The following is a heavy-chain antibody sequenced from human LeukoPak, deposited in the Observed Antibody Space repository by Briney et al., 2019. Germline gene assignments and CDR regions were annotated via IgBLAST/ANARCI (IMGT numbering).Heavy chain of an antibody. CDR3: ARDLTSSWYGFDS. J-gene: IGHJ4*02. CDR1: GFTFSSYS. D-gene: IGHD6-13*01. Sequence: PGGSLRLSCAASGFTFSSYSMNWVRQAPGKGLEWVSYISSSSSTIYYADSVKGRFTISRDNAKNSLYLQMNSLRAEDTAVYYCARDLTSSWYGFDSWGQGTLVTVSS. V-gene: IGHV3-48*01. CDR2: ISSSSSTI.